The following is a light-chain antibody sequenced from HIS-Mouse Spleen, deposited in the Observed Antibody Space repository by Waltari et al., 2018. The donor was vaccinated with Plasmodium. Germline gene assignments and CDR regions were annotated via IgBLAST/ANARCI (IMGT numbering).Light chain of an antibody. CDR3: QVWDSSSDHPV. Sequence: SYVLTQPPSVSVAPGQTARITCAGTHIGSKSVHWYQQKPGQAPVLVVHDDSDRPSGIPERFSGSNSGNTATLTISRVEAGDEADYYCQVWDSSSDHPVFGGGTKLTVL. J-gene: IGLJ2*01. CDR2: DDS. V-gene: IGLV3-21*02. CDR1: HIGSKS.